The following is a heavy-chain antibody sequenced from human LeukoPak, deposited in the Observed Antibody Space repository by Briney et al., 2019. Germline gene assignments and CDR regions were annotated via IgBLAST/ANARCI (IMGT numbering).Heavy chain of an antibody. CDR2: ISYDGSNK. D-gene: IGHD4-17*01. V-gene: IGHV3-30*03. Sequence: PGGSLRLSRAASGFTFSSYGMHWVRQAPGKGLEWVAVISYDGSNKYYADSVKGRFTISRDNSKNTLYLQMNSLRAEDTAVYYCASSYGDYGGTLGWGQGTLVTVSS. J-gene: IGHJ4*02. CDR1: GFTFSSYG. CDR3: ASSYGDYGGTLG.